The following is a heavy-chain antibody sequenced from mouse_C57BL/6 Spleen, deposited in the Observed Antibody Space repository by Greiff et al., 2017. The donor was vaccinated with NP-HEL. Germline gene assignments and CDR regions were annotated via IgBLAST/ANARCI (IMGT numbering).Heavy chain of an antibody. CDR1: GYTFTSYW. D-gene: IGHD1-1*01. CDR3: ARSRSTTVVGYYFDY. Sequence: VQLQQSGAELAKPGASVKLSCKASGYTFTSYWMHWVKQRPGQGLEWIGYINPSSGYNKYNQKFKDKDTLTEDKSSSTAYMQLSSLTYEDSAVYYCARSRSTTVVGYYFDYWGQGTTLTVSS. J-gene: IGHJ2*01. V-gene: IGHV1-7*01. CDR2: INPSSGYN.